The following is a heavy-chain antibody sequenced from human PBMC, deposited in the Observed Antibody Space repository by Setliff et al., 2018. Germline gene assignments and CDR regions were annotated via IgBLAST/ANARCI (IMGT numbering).Heavy chain of an antibody. CDR3: ARGIYYFDIMGDP. Sequence: ASVKVSCKASGYTFTNYGITWVRQAPGQGLEWMGWIRPHNGNTAYAQKVQDRVILTTDTSTTTVYMELRSLRSDDTAVYYCARGIYYFDIMGDPWGQGTRVTVPQ. D-gene: IGHD3-22*01. CDR2: IRPHNGNT. J-gene: IGHJ5*02. CDR1: GYTFTNYG. V-gene: IGHV1-18*01.